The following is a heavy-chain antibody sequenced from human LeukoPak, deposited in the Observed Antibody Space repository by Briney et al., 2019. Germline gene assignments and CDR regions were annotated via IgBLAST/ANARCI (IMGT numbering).Heavy chain of an antibody. V-gene: IGHV3-74*01. D-gene: IGHD5-12*01. CDR2: IRSAGSIT. CDR3: ARDGTSGKFDE. CDR1: GFSFSGYW. Sequence: GGSLRLSCAASGFSFSGYWMHWVREAPGQGLAWGSVIRSAGSITTYADSVKGRFTISRDTAKNTLYLQMNSLRAEDTAVYYCARDGTSGKFDEWGQGTLVSVSS. J-gene: IGHJ4*02.